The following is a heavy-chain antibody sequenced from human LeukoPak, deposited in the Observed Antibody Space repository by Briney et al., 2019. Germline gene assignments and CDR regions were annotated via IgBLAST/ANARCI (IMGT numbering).Heavy chain of an antibody. CDR1: GFTFSSYA. J-gene: IGHJ6*04. CDR3: AKYYYGSGDV. D-gene: IGHD3-10*01. V-gene: IGHV3-30-3*01. Sequence: GRSLRLSCAASGFTFSSYAMHWVRQAPGKGLEWLAVLSYDGTSKYYADSVKGRFTISRDNSKNTLYLQMNSLRAEDTAVYYCAKYYYGSGDVWGKGTTVTVSS. CDR2: LSYDGTSK.